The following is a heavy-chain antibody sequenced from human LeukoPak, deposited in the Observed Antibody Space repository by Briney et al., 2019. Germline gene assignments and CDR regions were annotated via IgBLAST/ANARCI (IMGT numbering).Heavy chain of an antibody. V-gene: IGHV1-8*03. D-gene: IGHD3-22*01. J-gene: IGHJ5*02. CDR2: MNPNSGNT. Sequence: ASVSVSFKASGYTFTIYDINWVRHATGQGLEWMGWMNPNSGNTGYAQKFQGRVTITRNTPISTAYMELSSLRSEDTAVYYCARGLPFSNYYDSSGYFRGRRWFDPWGQGTLVTVSS. CDR3: ARGLPFSNYYDSSGYFRGRRWFDP. CDR1: GYTFTIYD.